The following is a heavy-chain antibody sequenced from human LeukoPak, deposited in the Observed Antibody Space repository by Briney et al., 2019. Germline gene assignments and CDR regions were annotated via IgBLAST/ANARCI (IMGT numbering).Heavy chain of an antibody. CDR1: GFTFSRYS. J-gene: IGHJ4*02. CDR3: ARGTAAAKIDY. Sequence: GGSLRHPCAASGFTFSRYSMNWVRQAPGKGLEWVSSISSSGSSIYYADSVKGRFTISRDNAKNSLYLQMNSLRAEDTAVFYCARGTAAAKIDYWGQGTLVTVSS. D-gene: IGHD6-13*01. CDR2: ISSSGSSI. V-gene: IGHV3-21*01.